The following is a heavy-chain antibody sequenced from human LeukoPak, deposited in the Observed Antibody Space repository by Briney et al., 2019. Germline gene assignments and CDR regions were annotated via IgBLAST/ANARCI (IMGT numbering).Heavy chain of an antibody. CDR3: ARILGIRAFDI. Sequence: GGSLRLSCAASGFTFSSSAMSWVRQAPGKGLEWVSAISNNGGYTYYADSVQGRFTISRDNSKSTLCLQMNSLRAEDTAVYYCARILGIRAFDIWGQGTMVTVSS. CDR1: GFTFSSSA. J-gene: IGHJ3*02. V-gene: IGHV3-23*01. D-gene: IGHD7-27*01. CDR2: ISNNGGYT.